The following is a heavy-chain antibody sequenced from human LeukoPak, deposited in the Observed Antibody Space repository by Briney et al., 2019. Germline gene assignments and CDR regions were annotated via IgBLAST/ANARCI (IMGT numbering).Heavy chain of an antibody. D-gene: IGHD6-19*01. CDR2: ISGSGGST. V-gene: IGHV3-23*01. CDR1: GFTFSSYA. J-gene: IGHJ4*02. CDR3: AKGGSGWYPGFDY. Sequence: GGSLRLSCAASGFTFSSYAMSWVRQAPGKGLEWVSAISGSGGSTYYADSVKGRFTISRDNSKNTVYLQMNSLRAEDTAIYYCAKGGSGWYPGFDYWGQGTLITVSS.